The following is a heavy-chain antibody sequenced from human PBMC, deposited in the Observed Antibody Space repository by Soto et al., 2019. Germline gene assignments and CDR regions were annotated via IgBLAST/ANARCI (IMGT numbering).Heavy chain of an antibody. CDR1: GFTFSSYG. J-gene: IGHJ4*02. CDR3: AKDLLVSRPDSGGVDY. CDR2: ISYDGSNK. D-gene: IGHD2-15*01. V-gene: IGHV3-30*18. Sequence: GESLKISCAASGFTFSSYGMHWVRQAPGKGLEWVAVISYDGSNKYYADSVKGRFTISRDNSKNTLYLQMNSLRAEDTAVYYCAKDLLVSRPDSGGVDYWGQGTLVTVSS.